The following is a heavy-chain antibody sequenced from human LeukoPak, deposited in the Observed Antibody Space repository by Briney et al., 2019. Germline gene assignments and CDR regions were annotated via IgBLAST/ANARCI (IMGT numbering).Heavy chain of an antibody. J-gene: IGHJ4*02. Sequence: SETLSLTCTVSGGSISRYYWSWIRQPPGKGLEWIGYIYYSGSTNYNPSLKSRVTISVDTSKNQFSLKLSSVTAADTAVYYCARGGKGFPLGLRFDYWGQGSLVTVSS. CDR3: ARGGKGFPLGLRFDY. D-gene: IGHD2-21*01. V-gene: IGHV4-59*01. CDR2: IYYSGST. CDR1: GGSISRYY.